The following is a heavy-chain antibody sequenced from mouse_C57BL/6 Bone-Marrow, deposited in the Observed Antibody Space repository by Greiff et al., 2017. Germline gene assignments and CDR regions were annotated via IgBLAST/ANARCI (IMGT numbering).Heavy chain of an antibody. V-gene: IGHV1-81*01. D-gene: IGHD4-1*01. CDR3: ARGGLGPRYCDY. CDR2: IYPRSGNT. CDR1: GYTFTSYG. Sequence: QVQLQQSGAELARPGASVKLSCKASGYTFTSYGISWVKQRPGQGLEWIGEIYPRSGNTYYNEKFKGKATLTADKSSSTAYMELRSLTSEDSAVYVCARGGLGPRYCDYGGQGTTLTVSS. J-gene: IGHJ2*01.